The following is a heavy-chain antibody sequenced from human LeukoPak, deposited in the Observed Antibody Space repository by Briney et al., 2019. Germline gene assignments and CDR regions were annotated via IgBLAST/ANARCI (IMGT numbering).Heavy chain of an antibody. J-gene: IGHJ3*02. CDR2: ISSSSSYI. CDR3: ARDSYCGGDCWGAFDI. D-gene: IGHD2-21*01. Sequence: PGGSLRLSCAASGFTFSSYAMNWVRQAPGKGLEWVSSISSSSSYIYYADSVKGRFTISRDNAKNSLYLQMNSLRAEDTAVYYCARDSYCGGDCWGAFDIWGQGTMVTVSS. V-gene: IGHV3-21*01. CDR1: GFTFSSYA.